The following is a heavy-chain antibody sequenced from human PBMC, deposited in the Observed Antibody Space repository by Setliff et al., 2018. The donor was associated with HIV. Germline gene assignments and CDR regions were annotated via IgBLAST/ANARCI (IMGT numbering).Heavy chain of an antibody. CDR2: VYPPDSET. V-gene: IGHV5-51*01. CDR3: VRHITNPRWAYFDY. Sequence: PGESLKISCQGFGYSFVSYWIGWARHRPGKGLEWMAIVYPPDSETVYSPSFQGQVTISVDNSISTTFLQWSSLRASDTAIYFCVRHITNPRWAYFDYWGQGTPVTVSS. J-gene: IGHJ4*02. D-gene: IGHD1-20*01. CDR1: GYSFVSYW.